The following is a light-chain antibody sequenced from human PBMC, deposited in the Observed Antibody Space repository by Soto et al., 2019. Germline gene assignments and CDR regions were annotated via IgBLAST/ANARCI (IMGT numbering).Light chain of an antibody. J-gene: IGKJ4*01. CDR1: QGISSR. CDR2: AGS. Sequence: DIQLTQSPYSLSASVGDRATITCRASQGISSRLAWYQQKPEKAPKSLIYAGSSLQTGVPSRFSGSVSATDFTLSVGSRQPEDFATYYCRQYNSYSLSTFGGGTKLEIK. V-gene: IGKV1D-16*01. CDR3: RQYNSYSLST.